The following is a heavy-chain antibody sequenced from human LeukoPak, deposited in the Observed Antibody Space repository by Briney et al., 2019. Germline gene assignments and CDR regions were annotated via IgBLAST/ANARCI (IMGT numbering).Heavy chain of an antibody. V-gene: IGHV3-23*01. Sequence: GGSLRLSCAGSGFVFSTYDMGWVRQAPGKGLEWVSSISRAGDRTYYEDSVKGRFTISRDNSRNTMFLQMNSLRAEDTAVYYCARGESFAFDVWGQGTMATVSS. CDR1: GFVFSTYD. CDR3: ARGESFAFDV. J-gene: IGHJ3*01. CDR2: ISRAGDRT.